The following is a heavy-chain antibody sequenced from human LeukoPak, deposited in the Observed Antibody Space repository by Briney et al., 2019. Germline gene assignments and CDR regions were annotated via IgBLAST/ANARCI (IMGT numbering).Heavy chain of an antibody. CDR3: TSCAYDYRFFEN. J-gene: IGHJ4*02. Sequence: PGGSLRPSCVASGFTFSEYYMDWVRQAPGKGLEWVARTRNKANSHSTEYAASVKGRFTISRDDSQNSLYLQMNSLKNEDTAVYYCTSCAYDYRFFENWGQGTLVTVSS. CDR1: GFTFSEYY. D-gene: IGHD5-12*01. V-gene: IGHV3-72*01. CDR2: TRNKANSHST.